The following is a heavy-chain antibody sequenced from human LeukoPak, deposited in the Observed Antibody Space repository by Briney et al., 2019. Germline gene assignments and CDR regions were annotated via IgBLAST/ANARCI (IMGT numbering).Heavy chain of an antibody. D-gene: IGHD3-16*01. J-gene: IGHJ6*03. V-gene: IGHV4-59*11. CDR2: IYYSGST. CDR3: ARETSQKGAHYMDV. Sequence: SETLSLTRTLSGGSISSHYWSWIRQPPGKGLEWIGYIYYSGSTNYNPSLKSRVTISVDTSKNQFSLKLSSVTAADTAVYYCARETSQKGAHYMDVWGKGTTVTISS. CDR1: GGSISSHY.